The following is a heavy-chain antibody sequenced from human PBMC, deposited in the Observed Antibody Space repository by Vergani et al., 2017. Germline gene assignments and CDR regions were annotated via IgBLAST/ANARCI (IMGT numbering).Heavy chain of an antibody. Sequence: EVQLVQSGAEVKKPGESLKISCKGSGYSFTSYWIGWVRQMPGKGLEWMGIIYPGDSDTRYSPSFQGQVTISADKSISTAYLQWSSLKASDTAMYYCARPLNYYDSSGYYLPGGFQHWGQGTLVTVSS. D-gene: IGHD3-22*01. J-gene: IGHJ1*01. CDR2: IYPGDSDT. CDR3: ARPLNYYDSSGYYLPGGFQH. V-gene: IGHV5-51*01. CDR1: GYSFTSYW.